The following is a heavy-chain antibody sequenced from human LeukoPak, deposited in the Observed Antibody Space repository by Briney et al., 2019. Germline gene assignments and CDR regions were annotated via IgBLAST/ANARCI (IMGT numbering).Heavy chain of an antibody. CDR2: ISGSGGNT. Sequence: GGSPRLSCAASGFTFSTYAMSWVRQAPGQGLEWVSGISGSGGNTYYADTVKGRFTISRDNSYNTLYLQMNSLRAEDTAVYYCAKGGKYSGSGSPDYWGQGTLVTVSS. D-gene: IGHD6-6*01. CDR3: AKGGKYSGSGSPDY. J-gene: IGHJ4*02. V-gene: IGHV3-23*01. CDR1: GFTFSTYA.